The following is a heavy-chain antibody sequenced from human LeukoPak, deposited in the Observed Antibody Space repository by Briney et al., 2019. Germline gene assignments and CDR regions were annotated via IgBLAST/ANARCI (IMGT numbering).Heavy chain of an antibody. J-gene: IGHJ3*02. D-gene: IGHD4-17*01. V-gene: IGHV4-34*01. Sequence: SETLSLTCAVYGGSFSGYYWSWIRQPPGKGLEWIGEINHSGSTNYNPSLKSRVTISVDTSKNQFSLKLSSVTAADTAVYYCARARGDYETLPYAFDIWGQGTMVTVSS. CDR2: INHSGST. CDR1: GGSFSGYY. CDR3: ARARGDYETLPYAFDI.